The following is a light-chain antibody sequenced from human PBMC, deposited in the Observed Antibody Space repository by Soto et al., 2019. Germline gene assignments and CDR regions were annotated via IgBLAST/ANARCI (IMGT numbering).Light chain of an antibody. Sequence: QSALTQPASVSGSPGQSITISCTGTSSDVGGYNYVSWYQQHPGKAPKLMIYDVSNRPPGVSNRFSGSKSGNTASLTISGLRAEDEADYSCSSYTSSSTLVFGGGTKLTVL. CDR1: SSDVGGYNY. V-gene: IGLV2-14*01. CDR2: DVS. CDR3: SSYTSSSTLV. J-gene: IGLJ2*01.